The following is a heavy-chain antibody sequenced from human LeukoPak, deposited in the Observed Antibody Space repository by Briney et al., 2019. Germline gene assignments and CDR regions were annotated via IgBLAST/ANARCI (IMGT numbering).Heavy chain of an antibody. CDR1: DYSITSDYY. D-gene: IGHD3-10*01. V-gene: IGHV4-38-2*02. Sequence: SETLSLTCAVSDYSITSDYYWGWIRQPPGKGLEWIGSIYHSGSTYYNPSLKSRVAISVDTSKNQFSLKLTSVTAADTAVYYCAREGSTSGTNWFDPWGQGTLVTVSS. J-gene: IGHJ5*02. CDR3: AREGSTSGTNWFDP. CDR2: IYHSGST.